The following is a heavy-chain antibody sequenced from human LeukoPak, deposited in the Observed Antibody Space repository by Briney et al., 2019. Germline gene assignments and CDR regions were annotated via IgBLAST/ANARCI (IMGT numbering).Heavy chain of an antibody. CDR1: GGSISSYY. Sequence: SETLSLTCTASGGSISSYYWSWVRQPPGKGLEWIGYIYYSGSTNYNPSLKSRVTISVDTSKNQFSLKLSSVTAADTAVYYCARVPLEDSHGLIFDYWGQGTLVTVSS. CDR3: ARVPLEDSHGLIFDY. D-gene: IGHD5-18*01. CDR2: IYYSGST. V-gene: IGHV4-59*01. J-gene: IGHJ4*02.